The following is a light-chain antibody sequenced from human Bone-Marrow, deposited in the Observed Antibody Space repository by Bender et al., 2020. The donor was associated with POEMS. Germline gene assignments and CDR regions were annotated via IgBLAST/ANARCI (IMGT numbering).Light chain of an antibody. CDR2: YDD. Sequence: QSVVTQPPSLSEAPRQRVTISCSGSSSNNGNHGVNWYQQLPGEAPKLLIHYDDLLTPGVSDRFSASKSGTSASRDISERQSEDEALYYCSAWDDSLSGWVFGGGTKLTVL. V-gene: IGLV1-36*01. CDR3: SAWDDSLSGWV. J-gene: IGLJ3*02. CDR1: SSNNGNHG.